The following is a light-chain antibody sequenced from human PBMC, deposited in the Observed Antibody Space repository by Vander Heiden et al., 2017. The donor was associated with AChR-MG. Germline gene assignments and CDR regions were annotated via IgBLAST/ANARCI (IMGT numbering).Light chain of an antibody. CDR2: WAS. CDR1: QSVLYSSNNKSY. V-gene: IGKV4-1*01. J-gene: IGKJ1*01. CDR3: QLDDSTAWT. Sequence: IVMTQSPDSLAGSLGERATINCKSSQSVLYSSNNKSYLAWYQQKPGQPPKLLIYWASTRESGVPDRFSGSGSGTDFTLTISSLQAEDVAVYYCQLDDSTAWTFGQGTKVEIK.